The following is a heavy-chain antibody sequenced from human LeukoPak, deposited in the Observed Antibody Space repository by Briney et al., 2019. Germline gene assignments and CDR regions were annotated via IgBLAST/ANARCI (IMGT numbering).Heavy chain of an antibody. V-gene: IGHV3-20*04. Sequence: GGSLRLSCAASGFTFDDYGMSWVRQAPGKGLEWVSGINWNGGSTGYADSVKGRFTISRDNAKNSLYLQMNSLRAEDTALYYCARFSLVVGAMGYHFDYWGQGTLVTVSS. J-gene: IGHJ4*02. D-gene: IGHD1-26*01. CDR2: INWNGGST. CDR3: ARFSLVVGAMGYHFDY. CDR1: GFTFDDYG.